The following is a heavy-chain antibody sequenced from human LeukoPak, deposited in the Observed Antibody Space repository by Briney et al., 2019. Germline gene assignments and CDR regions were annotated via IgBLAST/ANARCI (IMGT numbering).Heavy chain of an antibody. Sequence: ASVKVSCKAFGYTFTSYYMHWVRQAPGQGLEWTGIVNPSGGSTSYAQKFQGRVTMTRDTSTSTVYMELSSLRSDDTAVYYCARDQPRTYYYDSSGYYYFYWGQGTLVTVSP. J-gene: IGHJ4*02. CDR3: ARDQPRTYYYDSSGYYYFY. D-gene: IGHD3-22*01. CDR1: GYTFTSYY. V-gene: IGHV1-46*01. CDR2: VNPSGGST.